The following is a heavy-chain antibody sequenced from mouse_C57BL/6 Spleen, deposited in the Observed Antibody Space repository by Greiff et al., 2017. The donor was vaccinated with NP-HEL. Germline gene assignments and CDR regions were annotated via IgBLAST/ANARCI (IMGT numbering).Heavy chain of an antibody. Sequence: DVMLVESGGGLVKPGGSLKLSCAASGFTFSDYGMHWVRQAPEKGLEWIAYISSGSSTIYYADTVKGRVTISSDNAKDTLFLQMTRLRSRDTDMYYCARGGGSSYSADWYFGGWGTGTTVTVSS. CDR2: ISSGSSTI. CDR1: GFTFSDYG. CDR3: ARGGGSSYSADWYFGG. J-gene: IGHJ1*03. V-gene: IGHV5-17*01. D-gene: IGHD1-1*01.